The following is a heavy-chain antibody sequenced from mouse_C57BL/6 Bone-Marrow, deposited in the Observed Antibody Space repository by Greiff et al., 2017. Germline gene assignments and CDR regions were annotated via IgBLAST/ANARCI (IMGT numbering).Heavy chain of an antibody. V-gene: IGHV1-22*01. CDR2: INPNNGGT. J-gene: IGHJ4*01. Sequence: VQLQQSGPELVKPGASVKMSCKASGYTFTDYNMHWVKQSHGKSLEWIGYINPNNGGTSYNQKFKGKATLTVNKSSSTAYMELRSLTSEDSAVYYCVRHSRGIWRGAMEYCGQRTSETVSS. CDR3: VRHSRGIWRGAMEY. D-gene: IGHD1-1*02. CDR1: GYTFTDYN.